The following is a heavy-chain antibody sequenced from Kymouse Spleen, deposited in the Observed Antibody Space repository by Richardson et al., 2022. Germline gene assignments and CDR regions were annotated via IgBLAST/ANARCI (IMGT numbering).Heavy chain of an antibody. CDR1: GGSISSYY. D-gene: IGHD3-22*01. CDR2: IYYSGST. V-gene: IGHV4-59*01. CDR3: ARYYYDSSGHDAFDI. Sequence: QVQLQESGPGLVKPSETLSLTCTVSGGSISSYYWSWIRQPPGKGLEWIGYIYYSGSTNYNPSLKSRVTISVDTSKNQFSLKLSSVTAADTAVYYCARYYYDSSGHDAFDIWGQGTMVTVSS. J-gene: IGHJ3*02.